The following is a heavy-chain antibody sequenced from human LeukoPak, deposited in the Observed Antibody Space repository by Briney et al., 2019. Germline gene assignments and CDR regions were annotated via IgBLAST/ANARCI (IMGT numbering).Heavy chain of an antibody. V-gene: IGHV4-34*01. J-gene: IGHJ5*02. Sequence: SETLSLTCAVYGGSFSGYYWSWIRQPPGKGLEWIGEINHSGSTNYNPSLKSRVTMSVDTSTNQFSLKLSSVTAADTAVYYCARGTYDSSGYPKGWFDPWGQGTLVTVSS. D-gene: IGHD3-22*01. CDR3: ARGTYDSSGYPKGWFDP. CDR2: INHSGST. CDR1: GGSFSGYY.